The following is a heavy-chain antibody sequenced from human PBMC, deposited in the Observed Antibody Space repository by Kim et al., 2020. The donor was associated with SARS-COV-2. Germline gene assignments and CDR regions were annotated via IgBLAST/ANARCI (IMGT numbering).Heavy chain of an antibody. Sequence: DSVKGRFTISRDNSKNTLYLQMNSLRAEDTAVYYCAKDGDYYGSGTYFDYWGQGTLVTVSS. CDR3: AKDGDYYGSGTYFDY. V-gene: IGHV3-30*02. J-gene: IGHJ4*02. D-gene: IGHD3-10*01.